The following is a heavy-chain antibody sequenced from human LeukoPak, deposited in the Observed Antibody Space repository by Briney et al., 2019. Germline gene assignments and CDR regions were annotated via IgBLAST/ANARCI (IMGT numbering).Heavy chain of an antibody. CDR1: GYTFTIYG. V-gene: IGHV1-18*01. CDR3: AREAQQLVTIYFDY. Sequence: ASVKVPCKASGYTFTIYGISWVRQAPGQGLEVMGWISAYNGNSYYAQNLQGRVTMTTDTSTSTAYMELRSLRSDDTAVYYCAREAQQLVTIYFDYWGQGTLVTVSS. J-gene: IGHJ4*02. D-gene: IGHD1-1*01. CDR2: ISAYNGNS.